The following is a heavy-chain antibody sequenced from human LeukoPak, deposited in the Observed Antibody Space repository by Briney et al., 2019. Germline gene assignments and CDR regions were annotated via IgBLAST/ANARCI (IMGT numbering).Heavy chain of an antibody. V-gene: IGHV3-33*07. D-gene: IGHD1-26*01. CDR1: GFTFNSYA. J-gene: IGHJ6*03. CDR2: IWYDGSNK. Sequence: GGSLRLSCIPSGFTFNSYAMFWVRQAPGKGLEWVSLIWYDGSNKYYADSVKGRFTISRDNSKNTMYLQMNSLRAEDTAVYYCARARGWEPNYYYYYMDVWGKGTTVTVSS. CDR3: ARARGWEPNYYYYYMDV.